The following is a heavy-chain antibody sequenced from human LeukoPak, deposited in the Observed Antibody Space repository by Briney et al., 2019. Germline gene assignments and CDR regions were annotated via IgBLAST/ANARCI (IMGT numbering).Heavy chain of an antibody. CDR2: ISAYTGDT. V-gene: IGHV1-18*01. CDR3: ARVGFSKFYHHMDV. CDR1: GYTLTSYG. D-gene: IGHD4-11*01. Sequence: GASVKVSCRASGYTLTSYGINWVRQAPGQGLEWLGWISAYTGDTKYAQNLQGRVNMTTDTSTSTAYMELKSLRSDDTAGYYCARVGFSKFYHHMDVWGKGTTVTVSS. J-gene: IGHJ6*03.